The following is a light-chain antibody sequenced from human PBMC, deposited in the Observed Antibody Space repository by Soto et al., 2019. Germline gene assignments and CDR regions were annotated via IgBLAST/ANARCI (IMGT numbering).Light chain of an antibody. CDR3: QQYDTWTWT. V-gene: IGKV3-15*01. J-gene: IGKJ1*01. Sequence: EIVITQSPSTLSVSPGERATLSCRASQSVSSNLAWYQQKPGQAPRLLIYGASTRATGIPARFSGSGSGTEFTLTISSLQSEDFAVYFCQQYDTWTWTFGLGTKVDIK. CDR1: QSVSSN. CDR2: GAS.